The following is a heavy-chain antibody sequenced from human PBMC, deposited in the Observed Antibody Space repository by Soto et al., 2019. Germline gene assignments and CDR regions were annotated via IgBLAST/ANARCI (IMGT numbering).Heavy chain of an antibody. CDR1: GFTFSSYG. CDR3: AGDCGAVAISVVVN. Sequence: GGSLRLSCAASGFTFSSYGMHWVRQAPGKGLEWVAVIWYDGSNKYYADSVKGRFTISRDNSKNTLYLQMNSLKAEDTAVYYCAGDCGAVAISVVVNGDQEALVAVS. J-gene: IGHJ4*02. D-gene: IGHD6-19*01. V-gene: IGHV3-33*01. CDR2: IWYDGSNK.